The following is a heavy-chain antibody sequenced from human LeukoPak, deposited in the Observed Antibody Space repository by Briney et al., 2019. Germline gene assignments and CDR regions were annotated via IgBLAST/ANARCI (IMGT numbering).Heavy chain of an antibody. D-gene: IGHD5-18*01. CDR3: ARDNGTIQLWHTFDY. Sequence: GGSLRLSCAASGFTFSSYSMNWVRQAPGKGLEWVSYISSSSSTIYYADSVKGRFTISRDNAKSSLYLQMNSLRAEDTAVYYCARDNGTIQLWHTFDYWGQGTLVTVSS. CDR2: ISSSSSTI. J-gene: IGHJ4*02. V-gene: IGHV3-48*01. CDR1: GFTFSSYS.